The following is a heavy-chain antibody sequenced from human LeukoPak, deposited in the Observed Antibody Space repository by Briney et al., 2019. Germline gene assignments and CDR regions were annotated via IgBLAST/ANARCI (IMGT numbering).Heavy chain of an antibody. D-gene: IGHD6-6*01. CDR1: GGSIGSSGYY. V-gene: IGHV4-39*07. Sequence: SETLSLTCTVSGGSIGSSGYYWGWIRQPPGKGLEWIGEINHSGSTNYNPSLKSRVTISVDTSKNQFSLKLSSVAAADTAVYYCAGSIAARLDYWGQGTLVTVSS. CDR3: AGSIAARLDY. CDR2: INHSGST. J-gene: IGHJ4*02.